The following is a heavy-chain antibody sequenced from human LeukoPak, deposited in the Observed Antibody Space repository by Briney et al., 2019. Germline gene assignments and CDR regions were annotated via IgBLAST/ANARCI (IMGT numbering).Heavy chain of an antibody. CDR3: RHGNSSGDS. Sequence: GGSLRLSCIASGFTFSTSWMNWVRQPPGKGLVWVSRINVDGSRTVYADSVKGRFTISRDNAKNALYLQMNSLRAEDTAVYYCRHGNSSGDSWGQGTLVTVSS. D-gene: IGHD6-6*01. J-gene: IGHJ4*02. CDR2: INVDGSRT. CDR1: GFTFSTSW. V-gene: IGHV3-74*01.